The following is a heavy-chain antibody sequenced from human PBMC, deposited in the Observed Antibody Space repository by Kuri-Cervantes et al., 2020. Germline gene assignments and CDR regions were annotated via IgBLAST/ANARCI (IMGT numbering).Heavy chain of an antibody. Sequence: SETLSLTCTVSGGSISSGDYYWSRIRQPPGKGLEWIGYIYYSGSTYYNPSLKSRVTISVDTSKNQFSLKLSSVTAADTAVYYCARAPSYYDSSGYSIFDYWGQGTLVTVSS. J-gene: IGHJ4*02. D-gene: IGHD3-22*01. CDR3: ARAPSYYDSSGYSIFDY. CDR2: IYYSGST. CDR1: GGSISSGDYY. V-gene: IGHV4-30-4*01.